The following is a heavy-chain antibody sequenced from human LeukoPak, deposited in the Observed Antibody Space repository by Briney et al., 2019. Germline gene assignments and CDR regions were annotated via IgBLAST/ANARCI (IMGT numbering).Heavy chain of an antibody. Sequence: ASVKVSCKVSGYTLTELSMHWVRQAPGKGLEWMGGFDPEDGETIYAQKFQGRVTMTEDASTDTAYMELSSLRSEDTAVYYCATEGDYYGSGSYYTRWGQGTLVTVSS. V-gene: IGHV1-24*01. D-gene: IGHD3-10*01. J-gene: IGHJ4*02. CDR3: ATEGDYYGSGSYYTR. CDR2: FDPEDGET. CDR1: GYTLTELS.